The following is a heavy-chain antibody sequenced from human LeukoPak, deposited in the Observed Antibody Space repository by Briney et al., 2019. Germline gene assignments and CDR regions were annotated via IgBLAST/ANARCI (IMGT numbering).Heavy chain of an antibody. D-gene: IGHD2-8*01. V-gene: IGHV4-34*01. CDR2: MNHSGRS. CDR1: GGSFSGFY. CDR3: ARGGGPCSNGECPPWFDP. Sequence: KTSETLSLTCAVYGGSFSGFYWNWIRQPPGKGLEWIGEMNHSGRSNYNPSLESRVTISVDTSKKQFSLKLNSVTAADTAVYYCARGGGPCSNGECPPWFDPWGQGILVTVSS. J-gene: IGHJ5*02.